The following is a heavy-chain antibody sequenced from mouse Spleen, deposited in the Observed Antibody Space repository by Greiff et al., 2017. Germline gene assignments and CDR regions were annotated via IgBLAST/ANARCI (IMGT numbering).Heavy chain of an antibody. D-gene: IGHD1-1*01. CDR1: GFTFSSYA. CDR2: ISSGGDYI. Sequence: EVKLMESGEGLVKPGGSLKLSCAASGFTFSSYAMSWVRQTPEKRLEWVAYISSGGDYIYYADTVKGRFTISRDNARNTLYLQMSSLKSEDTAMYYCTRGVRYYGSRDYFDYWGQGTTLTVSS. CDR3: TRGVRYYGSRDYFDY. J-gene: IGHJ2*01. V-gene: IGHV5-9-1*02.